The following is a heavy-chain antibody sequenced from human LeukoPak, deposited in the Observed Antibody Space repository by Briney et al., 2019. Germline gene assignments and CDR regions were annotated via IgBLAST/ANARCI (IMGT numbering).Heavy chain of an antibody. V-gene: IGHV6-1*01. J-gene: IGHJ4*02. D-gene: IGHD3-22*01. CDR2: TYYRSKWYN. Sequence: SQTLSLTCAISGDSVSSNSAAWNWIRQSPSRGLEWLGRTYYRSKWYNDYAVSVKSRITNNPDTSKNQFSLQLNSVTPEDTAVYYCARANYYDSSGSLEDWGQGTLVTVSS. CDR1: GDSVSSNSAA. CDR3: ARANYYDSSGSLED.